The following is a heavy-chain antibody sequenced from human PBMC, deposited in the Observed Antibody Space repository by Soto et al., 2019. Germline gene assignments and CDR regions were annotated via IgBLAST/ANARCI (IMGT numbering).Heavy chain of an antibody. Sequence: SETLSLTCAVSGGSISSSNWWSWVRQPPGKGLEWIGEIYHSGSTNYNPSLKSRVTISVDKSKNQFSLKLSSVTAADTAVYYCPSLTNYYGSGSYYNWFDPWGQGTLVTVSS. CDR3: PSLTNYYGSGSYYNWFDP. J-gene: IGHJ5*02. V-gene: IGHV4-4*02. CDR2: IYHSGST. CDR1: GGSISSSNW. D-gene: IGHD3-10*01.